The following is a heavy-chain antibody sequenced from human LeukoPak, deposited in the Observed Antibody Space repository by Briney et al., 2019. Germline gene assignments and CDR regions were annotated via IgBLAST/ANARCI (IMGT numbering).Heavy chain of an antibody. D-gene: IGHD5-18*01. J-gene: IGHJ6*02. CDR3: ARVNVDSAMGIYYYSGMDV. CDR1: GYIFTTYA. V-gene: IGHV7-4-1*02. CDR2: INTNTGNP. Sequence: GASVKVSCKASGYIFTTYAVNWVRQAPGQGLEWVGWINTNTGNPTYGQGFTGRLVFSLDTSVSTAYLQISSLKAEDTAIYYCARVNVDSAMGIYYYSGMDVWGQGTTVTVSS.